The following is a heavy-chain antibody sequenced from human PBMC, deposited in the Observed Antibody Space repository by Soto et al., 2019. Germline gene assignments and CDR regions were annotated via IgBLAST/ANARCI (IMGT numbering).Heavy chain of an antibody. CDR2: IYYSGST. CDR1: GGSISSSSYY. D-gene: IGHD5-12*01. V-gene: IGHV4-39*01. J-gene: IGHJ4*02. CDR3: ARRGYSGYASGYFDY. Sequence: SETLSLTCTVSGGSISSSSYYWGWIRQPPGKGLEWIGSIYYSGSTYYNPSLKSRVTISVDTSKNQFSLKLSSVTAADTAVYYCARRGYSGYASGYFDYWGQGTLVTVS.